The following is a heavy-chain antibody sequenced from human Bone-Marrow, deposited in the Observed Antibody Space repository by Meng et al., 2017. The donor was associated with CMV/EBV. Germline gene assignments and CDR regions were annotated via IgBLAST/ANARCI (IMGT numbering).Heavy chain of an antibody. D-gene: IGHD6-19*01. V-gene: IGHV3-7*01. CDR3: ARDMAVADY. CDR2: IEPDGSSF. Sequence: GESLKISCEASGLIFSRSWMTWVRQAPGKGLEWVANIEPDGSSFYYAGSVRGRFTISRDNSKNTLYLQMNSLRAEDTAVYYCARDMAVADYWGQGTLVTVSS. CDR1: GLIFSRSW. J-gene: IGHJ4*02.